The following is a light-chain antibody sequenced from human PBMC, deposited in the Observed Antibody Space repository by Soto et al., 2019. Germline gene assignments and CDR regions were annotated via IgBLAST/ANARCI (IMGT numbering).Light chain of an antibody. V-gene: IGKV3-11*01. CDR2: NAS. Sequence: EIVLTQSPATLSLSPGERATLSCRASQSLDIYLAWYQQKPGQAPRLLIYNASNRATGIPARFSGSGSGTDFNLTISSLEPEDFAVYYCQQRSNWPLTFGGGTKVEI. CDR3: QQRSNWPLT. J-gene: IGKJ4*01. CDR1: QSLDIY.